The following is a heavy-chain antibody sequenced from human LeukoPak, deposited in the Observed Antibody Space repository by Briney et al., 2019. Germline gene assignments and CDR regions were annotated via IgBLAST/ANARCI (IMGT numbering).Heavy chain of an antibody. V-gene: IGHV3-48*01. Sequence: GGSLRLSCAASGFTFSTCSMNWVRQAPGKGLEWVSYISSSSSTIYYADSVKGRFTISRDNSKNTLYLQMNSLRAEDTAVYYCARGSGSYSVYWGQGTLVTVSS. CDR3: ARGSGSYSVY. D-gene: IGHD3-10*01. J-gene: IGHJ4*02. CDR2: ISSSSSTI. CDR1: GFTFSTCS.